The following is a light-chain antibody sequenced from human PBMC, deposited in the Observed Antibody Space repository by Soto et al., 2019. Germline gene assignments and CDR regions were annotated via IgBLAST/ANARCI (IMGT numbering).Light chain of an antibody. V-gene: IGKV3-15*01. CDR2: GAS. Sequence: EIVMTQSPATLSVSPGERATLACRASQSGSSNLAWYQQKPGQAPRLLIFGASTRATGIPARFSGSGSGTEFTLTLRSLQSEDFAVYYCQQYNKWPPYTFGQGTKLEIK. J-gene: IGKJ2*01. CDR3: QQYNKWPPYT. CDR1: QSGSSN.